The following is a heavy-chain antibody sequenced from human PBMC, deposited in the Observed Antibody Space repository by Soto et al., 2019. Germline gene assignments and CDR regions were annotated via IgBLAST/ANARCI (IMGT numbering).Heavy chain of an antibody. D-gene: IGHD1-1*01. CDR2: VSNDGINK. CDR3: ARGNMDV. CDR1: GFTFSLFT. Sequence: QVQLVESGGGEVQPGRSLRLSCAASGFTFSLFTTHWVRQAPGKGLEWVAVVSNDGINKYYADSVKGRFTISRDNSKNTLYLQMNSLRGEDTAVYYCARGNMDVWGQGTTVSVSS. V-gene: IGHV3-30-3*01. J-gene: IGHJ6*02.